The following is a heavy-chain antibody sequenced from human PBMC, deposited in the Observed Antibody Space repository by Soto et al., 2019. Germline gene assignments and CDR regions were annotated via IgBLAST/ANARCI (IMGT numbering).Heavy chain of an antibody. J-gene: IGHJ5*02. V-gene: IGHV4-30-2*01. CDR3: ARDSLTGNYFDP. CDR1: GGSISSRGYA. Sequence: SETQSLTSAVSGGSISSRGYAWNWIRQPPGKGMEWIGYIYHSGYTSYNPSLKNRVTISVDKSKNQFSLTLSFVTAADTAVYYCARDSLTGNYFDPWGQGTLVTVSS. CDR2: IYHSGYT. D-gene: IGHD1-7*01.